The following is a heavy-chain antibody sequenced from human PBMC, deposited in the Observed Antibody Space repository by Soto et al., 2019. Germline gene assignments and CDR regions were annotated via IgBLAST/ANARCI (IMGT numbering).Heavy chain of an antibody. D-gene: IGHD2-15*01. CDR2: IYYSGST. J-gene: IGHJ4*02. Sequence: LSLTCTVSGGSISSGGYYWSWIRQHPGKGLEWIGYIYYSGSTYYNLSLKSRVTISVDTSKNQFSLKLSSVTAADTAVYYCATSAHCSGGSCYPVYFDYWGQGTLVTVSS. CDR3: ATSAHCSGGSCYPVYFDY. CDR1: GGSISSGGYY. V-gene: IGHV4-31*03.